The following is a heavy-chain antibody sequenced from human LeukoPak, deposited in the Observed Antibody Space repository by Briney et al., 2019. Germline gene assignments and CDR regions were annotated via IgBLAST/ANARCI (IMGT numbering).Heavy chain of an antibody. D-gene: IGHD3-10*01. CDR1: GFTFSDYY. CDR3: ARTMVRGVITPWYYGMDV. Sequence: GGSLRLSCAASGFTFSDYYMSWIRQAPGKGLEWVSYISSSGSTIYYADSAKGRFTISRDNAKNSLYLQMNSLRAEDTAVYYCARTMVRGVITPWYYGMDVWGQGTTVTVSS. V-gene: IGHV3-11*01. J-gene: IGHJ6*02. CDR2: ISSSGSTI.